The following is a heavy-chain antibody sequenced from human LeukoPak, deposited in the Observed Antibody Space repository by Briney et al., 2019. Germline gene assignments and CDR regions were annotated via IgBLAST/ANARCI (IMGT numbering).Heavy chain of an antibody. V-gene: IGHV3-53*01. CDR1: GFTVSSNY. CDR2: IYSGGST. J-gene: IGHJ4*02. Sequence: GGSLRLSCAVSGFTVSSNYMSWVRQAPGKGLEWVSVIYSGGSTYYADSVKGRFTISRDNSKNTLYLQMNSLRVEDTAVYYCAGGLGYCSTTTCLLPFDYWGQGTLVTVSS. D-gene: IGHD2-2*01. CDR3: AGGLGYCSTTTCLLPFDY.